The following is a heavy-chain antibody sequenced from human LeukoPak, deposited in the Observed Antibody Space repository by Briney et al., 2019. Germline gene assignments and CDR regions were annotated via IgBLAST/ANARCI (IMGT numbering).Heavy chain of an antibody. CDR1: GFTLSGSW. V-gene: IGHV3-7*05. J-gene: IGHJ4*02. CDR2: INQDGSKK. Sequence: GGSLRLSCAASGFTLSGSWMSWVRQAPGKGLEWVANINQDGSKKYYVDSVKGRFTISRDNAKNSLYLQMNSLRADDTAVFYCAREWADYTSSSLDSWGQGTLVTVSS. D-gene: IGHD6-13*01. CDR3: AREWADYTSSSLDS.